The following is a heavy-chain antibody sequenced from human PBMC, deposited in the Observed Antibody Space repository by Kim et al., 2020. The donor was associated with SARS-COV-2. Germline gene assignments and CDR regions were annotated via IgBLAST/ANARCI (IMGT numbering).Heavy chain of an antibody. CDR1: GGSISSSSYY. D-gene: IGHD6-13*01. CDR2: IYYSGST. Sequence: SETLPLTCTVSGGSISSSSYYWGWIRQPPGKGLEWIGSIYYSGSTYYNPSLKSRVTISVDTSKNQFSLKLSSVTAADTAVYYCARHGPGGSSIDYWGQGTLVTVSS. V-gene: IGHV4-39*01. CDR3: ARHGPGGSSIDY. J-gene: IGHJ4*02.